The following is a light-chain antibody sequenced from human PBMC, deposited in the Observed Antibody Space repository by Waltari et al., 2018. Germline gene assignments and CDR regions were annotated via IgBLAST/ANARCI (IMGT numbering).Light chain of an antibody. CDR3: TAWDESLVGRL. V-gene: IGLV1-44*01. J-gene: IGLJ2*01. Sequence: QSVLTQPPSTSGTPGQTVTISCSGSGSNIGSNVVNWYQQVPGTAPTLLIYSNNQRPSGVPDRFSGSKSATSAALASSGLQSEDEADYYCTAWDESLVGRLFGGGTKLTVL. CDR1: GSNIGSNV. CDR2: SNN.